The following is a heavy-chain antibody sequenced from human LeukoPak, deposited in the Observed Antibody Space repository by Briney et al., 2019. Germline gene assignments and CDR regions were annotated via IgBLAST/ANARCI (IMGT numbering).Heavy chain of an antibody. CDR2: INSDGSIT. V-gene: IGHV3-74*01. CDR1: GFTFSNYW. J-gene: IGHJ4*02. CDR3: ARSTPAVPFNY. Sequence: GGSLRLSCAASGFTFSNYWMHWVRQAPGKGLVWVSRINSDGSITNYADSVKGRFTISRDNAENTLYLQMNSLRAEDTAVYYCARSTPAVPFNYWGQGTLVTVSS. D-gene: IGHD2-2*02.